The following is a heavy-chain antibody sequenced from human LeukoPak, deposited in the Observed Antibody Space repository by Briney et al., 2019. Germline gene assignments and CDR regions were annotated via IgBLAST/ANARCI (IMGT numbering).Heavy chain of an antibody. CDR3: ASQVVGATFDP. V-gene: IGHV3-74*01. J-gene: IGHJ5*02. D-gene: IGHD1-26*01. CDR1: GFTFSGYW. CDR2: IKSDGSMT. Sequence: PGGSLRLSCVASGFTFSGYWMHWVRQPPGKGLVWVSRIKSDGSMTNYADSVKGRFTISRDNAKNTLYLQMNSLRAEDTAVYYCASQVVGATFDPWGQGTLVTV.